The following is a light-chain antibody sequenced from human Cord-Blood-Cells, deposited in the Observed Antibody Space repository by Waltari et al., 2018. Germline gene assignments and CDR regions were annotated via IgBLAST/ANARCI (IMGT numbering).Light chain of an antibody. CDR3: SSYTSSSTWV. J-gene: IGLJ3*02. V-gene: IGLV2-14*03. CDR2: DVS. CDR1: RREVGGYNF. Sequence: QSALTQPASVSGSPGPSITISCTGTRREVGGYNFVSWYQQHPGKAPKLMIYDVSNRPSGVSNRFSGSKSGNTASLTISGLQAEDEADYYCSSYTSSSTWVFGGGTKLTVL.